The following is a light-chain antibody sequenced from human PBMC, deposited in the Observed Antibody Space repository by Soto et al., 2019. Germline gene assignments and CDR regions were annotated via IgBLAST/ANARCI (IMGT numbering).Light chain of an antibody. CDR1: QSVSSY. V-gene: IGKV3-11*01. CDR3: QHRMNWPLT. Sequence: EIVLTQSPAILSLSPGERATLSCRASQSVSSYLLWYQQKPGQTPRLLIYDASNRATGIPARFSGSGSETDFTLTISSLEPEDFAVYYCQHRMNWPLTFGQGTRLEIK. CDR2: DAS. J-gene: IGKJ5*01.